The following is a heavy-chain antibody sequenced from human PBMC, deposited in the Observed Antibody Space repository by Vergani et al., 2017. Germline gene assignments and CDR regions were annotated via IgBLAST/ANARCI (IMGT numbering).Heavy chain of an antibody. CDR1: GFTLRNYD. V-gene: IGHV3-30*02. CDR2: IQFDGSNQ. J-gene: IGHJ4*02. CDR3: AKHFRGWGIDY. D-gene: IGHD3-16*01. Sequence: HVQLVESGGGVVQRGGSLRLSCATSGFTLRNYDMQWIRQGPGKGREFVAFIQFDGSNQYYADSVKGRFTLSRDFSKNTLYLQRNSLRTDDTATYYCAKHFRGWGIDYWGQGTQVIVSS.